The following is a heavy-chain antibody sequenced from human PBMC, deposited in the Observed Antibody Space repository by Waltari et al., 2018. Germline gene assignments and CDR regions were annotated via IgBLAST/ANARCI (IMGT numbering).Heavy chain of an antibody. Sequence: QVKLQESGPGLVKPSETLSLTCAVSGYSISSGYYWGWIRQPPGKGLEWIGSIYHSGSTYYNPSLKSRVTISVDTSKNQFSLKLSSVTAADTAVYYCARDSSGPDYWGQGTLVTVSS. V-gene: IGHV4-38-2*02. CDR2: IYHSGST. D-gene: IGHD6-19*01. CDR1: GYSISSGYY. J-gene: IGHJ4*02. CDR3: ARDSSGPDY.